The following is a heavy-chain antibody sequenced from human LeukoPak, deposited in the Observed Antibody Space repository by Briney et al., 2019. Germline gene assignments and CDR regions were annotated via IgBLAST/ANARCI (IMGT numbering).Heavy chain of an antibody. V-gene: IGHV3-53*01. D-gene: IGHD4/OR15-4a*01. CDR1: GFTVSSDS. J-gene: IGHJ4*02. Sequence: GGSLRLSCTVSGFTVSSDSMSWVRQAPGKGLEWVSFIYSGGSTHYSDSVKGRFTISRDNSKSTLYLQMNSLRAEDTAVYHCARRAGAYSHPYDYWGQGTLVTVSS. CDR2: IYSGGST. CDR3: ARRAGAYSHPYDY.